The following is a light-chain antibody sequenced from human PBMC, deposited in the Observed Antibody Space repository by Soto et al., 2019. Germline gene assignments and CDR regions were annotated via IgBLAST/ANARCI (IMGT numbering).Light chain of an antibody. V-gene: IGKV3-20*01. J-gene: IGKJ1*01. CDR2: GAS. CDR3: QQYGSSGT. Sequence: EIVLTQSPCTLSLSPWERATLSCRASQSVSNNYLACYQQKPGQAPRLLIYGASNRATGIPDRFSGSGSGTDFTLTISRLEPEDFAVYYCQQYGSSGTFGQGTKVDIK. CDR1: QSVSNNY.